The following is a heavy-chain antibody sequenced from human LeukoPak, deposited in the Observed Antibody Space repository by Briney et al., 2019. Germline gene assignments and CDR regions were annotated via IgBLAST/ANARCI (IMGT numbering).Heavy chain of an antibody. CDR3: ARDLAGPPQEAFDI. CDR1: GVTPSRSW. J-gene: IGHJ3*02. CDR2: IKRSGSEK. Sequence: GGSLSLSCALSGVTPSRSWMISVRESPGKGLGWGANIKRSGSEKLYLDSVKSRFTISRDNAKHSVYLQMDSLRPVYSAVYHFARDLAGPPQEAFDIWGQGTMVTVSS. V-gene: IGHV3-7*01.